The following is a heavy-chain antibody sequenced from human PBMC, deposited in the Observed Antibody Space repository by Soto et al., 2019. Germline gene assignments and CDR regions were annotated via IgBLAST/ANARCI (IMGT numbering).Heavy chain of an antibody. J-gene: IGHJ6*02. CDR3: ARSGRVVPAAISYYGMGV. CDR1: GGTFSSYA. V-gene: IGHV1-69*13. CDR2: IIPIFGTA. Sequence: SVKVSCKASGGTFSSYAISWVRQAPGQGLEWMGGIIPIFGTANYAQKFQGRVTITADESTSTAYMELSSLRSEDTAVYYCARSGRVVPAAISYYGMGVWGQGTTVTVSS. D-gene: IGHD2-2*01.